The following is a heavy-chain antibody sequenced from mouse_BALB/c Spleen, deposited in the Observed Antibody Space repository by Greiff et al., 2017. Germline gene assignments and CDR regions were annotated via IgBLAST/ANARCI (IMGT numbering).Heavy chain of an antibody. V-gene: IGHV1-87*01. CDR1: GYTFTSYW. J-gene: IGHJ2*01. CDR2: IYPGDGDT. Sequence: VMLVESGAELARPGASVKLSCKASGYTFTSYWMQWVKQRPGQGLEWIGAIYPGDGDTRYTQKFKGKATLTADKSSSTAYMQLSSLASEDSAVYYCATYGSSPFDYWGQGTTLTVSS. CDR3: ATYGSSPFDY. D-gene: IGHD1-1*01.